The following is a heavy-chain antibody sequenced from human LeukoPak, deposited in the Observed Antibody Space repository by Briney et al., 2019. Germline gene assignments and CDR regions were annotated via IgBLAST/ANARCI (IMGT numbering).Heavy chain of an antibody. Sequence: SETLSLTCAVYGGSFSGYYWSWIRQPPGKGLEWIGEINHSGSTNYNPSLKSRVTISVDTSKNQFSLKLSSVTAADTAVYYCARATYCSGDSCYSGIFDYWGQGTLVSVSS. J-gene: IGHJ4*02. D-gene: IGHD2-15*01. CDR3: ARATYCSGDSCYSGIFDY. CDR1: GGSFSGYY. V-gene: IGHV4-34*01. CDR2: INHSGST.